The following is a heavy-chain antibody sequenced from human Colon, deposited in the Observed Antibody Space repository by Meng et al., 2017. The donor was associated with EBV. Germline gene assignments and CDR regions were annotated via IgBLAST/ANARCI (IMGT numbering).Heavy chain of an antibody. V-gene: IGHV4-4*02. CDR3: ASSDYYRSDY. CDR2: TSHSGST. D-gene: IGHD3-22*01. Sequence: QVQLPESGPGLVKPSETLSLTCAVSGGSISRSDWWSWVRQPAGKGREWIGETSHSGSTDYSPSLKSRVTISLDKSKNQLSLKLNSVTAADTAVYYCASSDYYRSDYWGQGTRVTVSS. J-gene: IGHJ4*02. CDR1: GGSISRSDW.